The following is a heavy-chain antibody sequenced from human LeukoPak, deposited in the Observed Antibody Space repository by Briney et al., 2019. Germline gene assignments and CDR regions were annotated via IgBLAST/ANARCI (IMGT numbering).Heavy chain of an antibody. CDR3: AREGFDSSGSQGGDY. J-gene: IGHJ4*02. D-gene: IGHD3-22*01. Sequence: PGGSLRLSCAASGFTFSRYWMHWVRQAPGKGLVWVSRINSDGSTTTYADSVKGRFTISRDNAKNTLYLQMNSLRAEDTAVYYCAREGFDSSGSQGGDYWGQGTLVTVSS. CDR1: GFTFSRYW. V-gene: IGHV3-74*01. CDR2: INSDGSTT.